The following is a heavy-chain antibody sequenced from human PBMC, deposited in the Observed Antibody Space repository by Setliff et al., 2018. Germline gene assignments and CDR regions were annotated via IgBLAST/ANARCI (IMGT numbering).Heavy chain of an antibody. Sequence: TLSLTCTVSGGSISNYYWSWIRQPAGKGLEWIGRIYTSGSTNYNPTLKSRVTRSVDTSKNQFSLKLNSVTAADMAVYYCAREQWLDPXVYYPMDVWAKGTTVTVSS. J-gene: IGHJ6*03. CDR2: IYTSGST. CDR3: AREQWLDPXVYYPMDV. CDR1: GGSISNYY. V-gene: IGHV4-4*07. D-gene: IGHD6-19*01.